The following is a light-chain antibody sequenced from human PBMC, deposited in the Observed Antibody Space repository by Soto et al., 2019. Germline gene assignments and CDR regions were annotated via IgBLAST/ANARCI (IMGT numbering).Light chain of an antibody. Sequence: ALTQPASVSGSPGQSITISSTGTSSDVGGYKYVSWYQQHPDKAPKLIIFEVSNRPSGISSRFSGSKSGNTASLTISGLQAEDEADYYCASYTSSSTSVIFGRGTKVTVL. CDR2: EVS. V-gene: IGLV2-14*01. CDR1: SSDVGGYKY. J-gene: IGLJ2*01. CDR3: ASYTSSSTSVI.